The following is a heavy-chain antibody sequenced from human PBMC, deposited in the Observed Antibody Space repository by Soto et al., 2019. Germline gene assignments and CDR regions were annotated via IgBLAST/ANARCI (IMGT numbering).Heavy chain of an antibody. V-gene: IGHV1-18*01. Sequence: ASVKVSCKASGYTFTSYDINWVQQATGQGLEWMGWISAYNGNTNYAQKLQGRVTMTTDTSTSTAYMELRSLRSDDTAVYYCARGLYTIEQPGFDYWGQGTLVTVSS. CDR3: ARGLYTIEQPGFDY. CDR2: ISAYNGNT. D-gene: IGHD3-16*01. CDR1: GYTFTSYD. J-gene: IGHJ4*02.